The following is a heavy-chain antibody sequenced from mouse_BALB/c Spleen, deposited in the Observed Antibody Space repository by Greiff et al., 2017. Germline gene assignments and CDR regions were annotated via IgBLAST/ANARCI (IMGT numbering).Heavy chain of an antibody. CDR2: ISDGGSYT. Sequence: EVMLVESGGGLVKPGGSLKLSCAASGFTFSDYYLYWVRQTPEKRLEWVATISDGGSYTYYPDSVTGRFTISRDNAKDNLYLQMSSLKSEDTAMYYCARGGGNYDYDKFAYWGQGTLVTVSA. J-gene: IGHJ3*01. CDR3: ARGGGNYDYDKFAY. D-gene: IGHD2-4*01. CDR1: GFTFSDYY. V-gene: IGHV5-4*02.